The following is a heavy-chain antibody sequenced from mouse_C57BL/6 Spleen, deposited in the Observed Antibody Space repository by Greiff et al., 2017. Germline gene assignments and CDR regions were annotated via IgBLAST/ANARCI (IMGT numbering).Heavy chain of an antibody. CDR1: GFTFTDYY. J-gene: IGHJ3*01. Sequence: EVHLVESGGGLVQPGGSLSLSCAASGFTFTDYYMSWVRQPPGKALEWLGFIRNKANGYTTEYSASVKGRFTISSANSQSILYLQMNALRAEDSATYYCARWDYGRPFAYWGQGTLVTVSA. V-gene: IGHV7-3*01. D-gene: IGHD1-1*01. CDR3: ARWDYGRPFAY. CDR2: IRNKANGYTT.